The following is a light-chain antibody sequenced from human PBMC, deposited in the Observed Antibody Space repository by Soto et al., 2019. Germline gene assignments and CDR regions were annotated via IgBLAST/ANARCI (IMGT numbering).Light chain of an antibody. J-gene: IGKJ4*01. Sequence: DIVMTQSPDSLAVSLGGRATINCKSSQSVLYNHNNKNYLAWYQQKPGQPPRLLFYWASTRQSGVPDRFSGSGSGTDFALTINNLQAEDVAVYSCQQYLTTPLTFGGGTKVELQ. CDR3: QQYLTTPLT. CDR1: QSVLYNHNNKNY. V-gene: IGKV4-1*01. CDR2: WAS.